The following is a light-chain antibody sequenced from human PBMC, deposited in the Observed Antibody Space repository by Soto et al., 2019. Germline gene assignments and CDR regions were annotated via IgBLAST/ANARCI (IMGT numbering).Light chain of an antibody. CDR2: GAS. CDR1: QSVSSN. J-gene: IGKJ1*01. CDR3: KQYNNWWT. V-gene: IGKV3-15*01. Sequence: EIVLTQSPGTLSLSQVERATLSGRASQSVSSNLAWYQQKPGQAPRLLIYGASTRATGIQARFSGSGSGTEFTLTIRSLQSEDFAVYYCKQYNNWWTCGQGTKVDIK.